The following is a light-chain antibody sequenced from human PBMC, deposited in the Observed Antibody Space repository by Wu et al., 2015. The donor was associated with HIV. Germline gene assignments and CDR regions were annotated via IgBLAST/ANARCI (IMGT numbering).Light chain of an antibody. J-gene: IGKJ5*01. CDR2: DAS. V-gene: IGKV3-11*01. CDR3: QQAVT. CDR1: QSVSSY. Sequence: EIVLTQSPATLSLSPGERATLSCRASQSVSSYLAWYQQKPGQAPRLLIYDASNRATGIPARFSGSGSGTDFTLTISSLEPEDFAVYYCQQAVTFGQ.